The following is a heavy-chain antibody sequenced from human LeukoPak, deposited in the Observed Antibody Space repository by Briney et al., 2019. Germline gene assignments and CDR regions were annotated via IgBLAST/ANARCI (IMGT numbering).Heavy chain of an antibody. Sequence: GGSLRLSCAASGFTFSSYAMHWVRQAPGKGLEYVSAISSNGGSTYYANSVKGRFTISRDNSKNTLYLQMGSLRAEDMAVYYCARVPQGSGELSFDYWGQGTLVTVSS. J-gene: IGHJ4*02. V-gene: IGHV3-64*01. D-gene: IGHD3-10*01. CDR2: ISSNGGST. CDR3: ARVPQGSGELSFDY. CDR1: GFTFSSYA.